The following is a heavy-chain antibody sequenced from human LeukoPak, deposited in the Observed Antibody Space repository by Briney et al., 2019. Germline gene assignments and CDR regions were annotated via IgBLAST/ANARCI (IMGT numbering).Heavy chain of an antibody. J-gene: IGHJ4*02. CDR3: AKDLGYSSSWLDY. D-gene: IGHD6-13*01. Sequence: GGSLRLSCAASGFTFSSYAMHWVRQAPGKGLEWVAVISYDGSNKYYADSVKGRFTISRDNSKNTLYLQMNSLRAEDTAVYYCAKDLGYSSSWLDYWGQGTLVTVSS. CDR2: ISYDGSNK. V-gene: IGHV3-30*04. CDR1: GFTFSSYA.